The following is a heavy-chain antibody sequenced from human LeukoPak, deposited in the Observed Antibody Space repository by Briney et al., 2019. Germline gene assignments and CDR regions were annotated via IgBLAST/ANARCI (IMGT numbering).Heavy chain of an antibody. J-gene: IGHJ4*02. D-gene: IGHD3-9*01. CDR1: GGSISSYY. CDR3: ATVVRDDILTGYYIDH. Sequence: PSETLSLTCTVSGGSISSYYWSWIQQPPGKGLEWIGYIYYSGSTKYNPSFKSRVTISVDTSKNQFSLKLISVTAADTAVYYCATVVRDDILTGYYIDHWGQGTLVTVSS. CDR2: IYYSGST. V-gene: IGHV4-59*01.